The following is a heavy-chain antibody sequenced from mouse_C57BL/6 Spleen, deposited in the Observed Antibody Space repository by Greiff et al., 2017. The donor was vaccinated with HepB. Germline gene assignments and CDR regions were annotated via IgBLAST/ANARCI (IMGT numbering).Heavy chain of an antibody. CDR2: ISYDGSN. J-gene: IGHJ4*01. D-gene: IGHD1-1*01. Sequence: DVKLQESGPGLVKPSQSLSLTCSVTGYSITSGYYWNWIRQFPGNKLEWMGYISYDGSNNYNPSLKNRISINRDTSKNQFFLKLNSVTTEDTATYYCAALGSSGYYAMDYWGQGTSVTVSS. V-gene: IGHV3-6*01. CDR3: AALGSSGYYAMDY. CDR1: GYSITSGYY.